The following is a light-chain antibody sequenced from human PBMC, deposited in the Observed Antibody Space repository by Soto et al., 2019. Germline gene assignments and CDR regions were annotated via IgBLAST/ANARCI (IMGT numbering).Light chain of an antibody. CDR3: QQNNIYPFT. CDR1: QSLSTW. J-gene: IGKJ3*01. V-gene: IGKV1-5*01. CDR2: DAS. Sequence: DIQMTQSPSTLSASVGDRVTITCRASQSLSTWVAWYQQKPGKAPRLLIYDASSLASGVPSRFSGSRSGSELTLTISSLQPAVFGIYYCQQNNIYPFTFGPGTEVVFK.